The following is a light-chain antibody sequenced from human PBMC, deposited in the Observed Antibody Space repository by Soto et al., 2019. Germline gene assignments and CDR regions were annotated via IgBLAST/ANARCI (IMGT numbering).Light chain of an antibody. CDR3: QQYDSYSWT. J-gene: IGKJ1*01. CDR1: QSISSW. CDR2: KAS. V-gene: IGKV1-5*03. Sequence: DIQMTQSPSTLSASVGDSVSITCRASQSISSWLAWYQQKPGKAPKLLIYKASTLESGVPSRFSGSGSGTEFTLSISSLQPDDFATYYRQQYDSYSWTFGQGTTVEIK.